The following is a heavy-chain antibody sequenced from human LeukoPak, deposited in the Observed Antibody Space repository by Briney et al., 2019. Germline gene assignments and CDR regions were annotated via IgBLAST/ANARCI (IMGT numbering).Heavy chain of an antibody. CDR2: IYPGDSQP. CDR3: ARGYYYFDY. V-gene: IGHV5-51*01. J-gene: IGHJ4*02. CDR1: GFSFTTYW. Sequence: GESLKISCKGSGFSFTTYWIGWVRQMPGKGLEWMAIIYPGDSQPRYSPSFQGQVTISADKSISTAYLQWSSLKASDTAMYYCARGYYYFDYWGQGTLVTVSS. D-gene: IGHD3-22*01.